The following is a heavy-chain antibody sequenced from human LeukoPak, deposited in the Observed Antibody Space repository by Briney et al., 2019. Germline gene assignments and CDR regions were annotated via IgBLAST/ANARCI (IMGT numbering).Heavy chain of an antibody. CDR1: GGSISSYY. CDR2: IYYSGST. CDR3: ARDHGDY. V-gene: IGHV4-59*01. J-gene: IGHJ4*02. Sequence: SETLSLTCTVSGGSISSYYWSWIRQPPGKGLEWIGYIYYSGSTNYNPSLKSRVTISVDTSKNQFSLKLSSVTAADTAVYYCARDHGDYWGQGTLVTVSS.